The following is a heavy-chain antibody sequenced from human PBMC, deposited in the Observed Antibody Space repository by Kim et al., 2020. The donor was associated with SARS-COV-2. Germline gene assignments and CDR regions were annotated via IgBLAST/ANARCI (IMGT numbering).Heavy chain of an antibody. V-gene: IGHV3-23*01. D-gene: IGHD2-15*01. CDR2: ISGSGGST. Sequence: GGSLRLSCAASGFTFSSYAMSWVRQAPGKGLEWVSAISGSGGSTYYADSVKGRFTISRDNSKNTLYLQMNSLRAEDTAAYYCATLLDNCSGGSCYSSFDYWGQGTLVTVSS. CDR3: ATLLDNCSGGSCYSSFDY. J-gene: IGHJ4*02. CDR1: GFTFSSYA.